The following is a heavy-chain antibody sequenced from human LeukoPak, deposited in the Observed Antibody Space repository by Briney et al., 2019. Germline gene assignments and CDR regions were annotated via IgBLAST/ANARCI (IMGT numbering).Heavy chain of an antibody. J-gene: IGHJ6*02. CDR2: IYYSGST. V-gene: IGHV4-59*01. D-gene: IGHD2-15*01. Sequence: SETLSLTCTVSGGSISSYYWSWIRQPPGKGLEWIGYIYYSGSTNYNPSLKSRVTISVDTSKNQFSLKLSSVTAADTAVYYCARISGGSCYSCLYCGDYPFYYYGMDVWGQGTTVTVSS. CDR1: GGSISSYY. CDR3: ARISGGSCYSCLYCGDYPFYYYGMDV.